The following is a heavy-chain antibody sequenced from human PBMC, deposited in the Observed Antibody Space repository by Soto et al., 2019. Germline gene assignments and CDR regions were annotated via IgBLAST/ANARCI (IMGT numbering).Heavy chain of an antibody. V-gene: IGHV4-39*01. CDR3: AGQDIVVVPAARHDAFDI. CDR1: GGSISSSSYY. Sequence: QLQLQESGPGLVKPSETLSLTCTVSGGSISSSSYYWGWIRQPPGKGLEWIGSIYYSGSTYYNPSLTSRVTISVDTSKNQFSLKLSSVTAADTAVYYCAGQDIVVVPAARHDAFDIWGQGTMVTVSS. D-gene: IGHD2-2*01. CDR2: IYYSGST. J-gene: IGHJ3*02.